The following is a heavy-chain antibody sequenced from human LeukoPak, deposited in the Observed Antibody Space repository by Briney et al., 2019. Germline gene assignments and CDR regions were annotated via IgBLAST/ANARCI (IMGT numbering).Heavy chain of an antibody. D-gene: IGHD1-26*01. J-gene: IGHJ4*02. CDR3: AREVGATPFDY. V-gene: IGHV3-7*01. CDR1: GFTFSSYW. Sequence: GGSLRLSCAASGFTFSSYWMSWVRQAPGKGLEWVANIRQDGSEKYYVDSVRGRFTISRDNAKNSLYLQMNSLRAEDTAVYYCAREVGATPFDYWGQGTLVTVSS. CDR2: IRQDGSEK.